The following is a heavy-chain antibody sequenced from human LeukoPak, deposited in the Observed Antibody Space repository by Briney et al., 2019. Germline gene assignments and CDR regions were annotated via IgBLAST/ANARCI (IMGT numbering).Heavy chain of an antibody. V-gene: IGHV3-48*03. CDR2: ISDSGETT. J-gene: IGHJ4*02. CDR1: GFTFSSYE. Sequence: PGGSLRLSCAASGFTFSSYEMTWVRQTPGKGLEWTSYISDSGETTYYADSVKGRFTISRDNAKNSLFLQMDSLRVEDTAIYYWARDSSLVGVIGGGFDSGGQGSLVTVSS. CDR3: ARDSSLVGVIGGGFDS. D-gene: IGHD2-21*01.